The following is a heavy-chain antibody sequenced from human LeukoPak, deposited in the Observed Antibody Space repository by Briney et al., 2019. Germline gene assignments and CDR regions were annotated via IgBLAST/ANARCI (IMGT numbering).Heavy chain of an antibody. CDR2: ISSSSRTI. D-gene: IGHD3-10*01. J-gene: IGHJ4*02. V-gene: IGHV3-48*01. CDR3: ARDRRRGVAADC. CDR1: GFTFSSYS. Sequence: GGSLRLSCAASGFTFSSYSMNWVRQAPGKGLEWVSYISSSSRTIYYADSVKGRFTISRDNAKNSLYLQMNSLRAEDTAVYYCARDRRRGVAADCWGQGTLVTVSS.